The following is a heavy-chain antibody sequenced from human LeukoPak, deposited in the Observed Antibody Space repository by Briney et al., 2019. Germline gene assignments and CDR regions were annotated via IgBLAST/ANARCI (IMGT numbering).Heavy chain of an antibody. CDR2: ISSSGSTI. Sequence: PGGSLRLSCAASGFTFSSYEMNWVRQAPGKGLEWVSYISSSGSTIYYADSVKGRFTISRDNAKNSLYLQMNSLRAEDTAVYYCARVDWTPDYWGQGTLLTVSS. CDR3: ARVDWTPDY. V-gene: IGHV3-48*03. D-gene: IGHD1-1*01. J-gene: IGHJ4*02. CDR1: GFTFSSYE.